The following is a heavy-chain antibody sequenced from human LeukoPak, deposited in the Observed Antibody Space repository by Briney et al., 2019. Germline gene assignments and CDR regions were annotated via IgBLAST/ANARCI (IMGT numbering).Heavy chain of an antibody. CDR1: GFTFSSYA. D-gene: IGHD3-16*02. V-gene: IGHV3-23*01. Sequence: GGSLRLSCASSGFTFSSYAMSWVRQAPGKGLEWVSSISGSGGSTYYADSVKGRFTISRDNSKNTLYLQMNSLRAEDTAVYYCAKVGGSYRYTPFDYWGQGTLVTVSS. CDR2: ISGSGGST. CDR3: AKVGGSYRYTPFDY. J-gene: IGHJ4*02.